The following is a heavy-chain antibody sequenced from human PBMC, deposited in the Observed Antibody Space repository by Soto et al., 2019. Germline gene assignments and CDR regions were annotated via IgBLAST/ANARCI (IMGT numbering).Heavy chain of an antibody. J-gene: IGHJ4*02. CDR1: GFTFNTNS. CDR2: IWYDGTQK. V-gene: IGHV3-33*01. D-gene: IGHD4-17*01. Sequence: QVQLEESGGGVVQPGRSLRLSGEASGFTFNTNSMHWVRQPPGKGLEWLAAIWYDGTQKYYADSVKGRFIISRDNSKKTLYLEMNSLRAEDTAVYYCARAGGTTVTGLWHFDSWGQGTLVTVSS. CDR3: ARAGGTTVTGLWHFDS.